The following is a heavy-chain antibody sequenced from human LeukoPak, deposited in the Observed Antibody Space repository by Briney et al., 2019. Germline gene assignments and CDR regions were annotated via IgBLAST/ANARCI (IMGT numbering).Heavy chain of an antibody. J-gene: IGHJ5*02. CDR1: GGSISSYY. CDR2: IYYSGNT. CDR3: ARDMVGGFDP. D-gene: IGHD1-26*01. V-gene: IGHV4-59*01. Sequence: SETLSLTCTVSGGSISSYYWSWIRQPPGKGLEWIGYIYYSGNTNYNPSLKSRVTISVDTSKNQFSLRLSSVIAADTAVYYCARDMVGGFDPWAQGTLVTVSS.